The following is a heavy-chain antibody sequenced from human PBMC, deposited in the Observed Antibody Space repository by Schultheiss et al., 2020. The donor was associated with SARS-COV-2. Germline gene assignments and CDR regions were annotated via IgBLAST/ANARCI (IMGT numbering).Heavy chain of an antibody. CDR2: ISSNGGST. Sequence: GGSLRLSCAASGFTFSSYSMSWVRQAPGKGLEYVSAISSNGGSTYYADSVKGRFTISRDNSKNTLYLQMNSLRAEDTAVYYCARGLSGSLTNWFDPWGQGTLVTVSS. CDR3: ARGLSGSLTNWFDP. CDR1: GFTFSSYS. J-gene: IGHJ5*02. V-gene: IGHV3-64*04. D-gene: IGHD1-26*01.